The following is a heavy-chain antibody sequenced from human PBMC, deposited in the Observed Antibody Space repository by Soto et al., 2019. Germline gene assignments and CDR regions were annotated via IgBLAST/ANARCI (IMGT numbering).Heavy chain of an antibody. Sequence: GSLRLSCAASGFTFSSYAMNWVRQAPGKGLEWVSGIGGTGSDTYYADSVKGRFTISRDNSKNTMYLQMNSLRAEETAVYYCASGYCGSSSCLRMDVWGQGTTVTVSS. CDR1: GFTFSSYA. D-gene: IGHD2-2*03. J-gene: IGHJ6*02. CDR2: IGGTGSDT. CDR3: ASGYCGSSSCLRMDV. V-gene: IGHV3-23*01.